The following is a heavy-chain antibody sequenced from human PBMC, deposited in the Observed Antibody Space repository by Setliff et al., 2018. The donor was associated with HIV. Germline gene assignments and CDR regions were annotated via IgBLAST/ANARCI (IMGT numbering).Heavy chain of an antibody. J-gene: IGHJ6*03. Sequence: PSETLSLTCAVYGGSFNNYYWSWIRQPPGKGLEWIGEINHSGSTSYNPSLKSRVTISVDTSKNQFSLKLNSITAADTAMYYCARDVYDYDFGGYFYMDVWGKGTTVTV. V-gene: IGHV4-34*01. CDR1: GGSFNNYY. D-gene: IGHD3-3*01. CDR3: ARDVYDYDFGGYFYMDV. CDR2: INHSGST.